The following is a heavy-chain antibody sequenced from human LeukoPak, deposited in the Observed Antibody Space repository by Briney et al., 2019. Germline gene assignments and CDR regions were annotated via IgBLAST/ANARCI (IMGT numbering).Heavy chain of an antibody. CDR1: GFTFSSYG. CDR3: AREGYYYDSSGYYYSSLTYYYGMDV. CDR2: IWYDGSNK. J-gene: IGHJ6*02. Sequence: PGRSLRLSCAASGFTFSSYGMHWVRQAPGKGLEWVAVIWYDGSNKYYADSVKGRFTISRDNSKNSLYLQMNSLRAEDTAVYYCAREGYYYDSSGYYYSSLTYYYGMDVWGQGTTVTVSS. D-gene: IGHD3-22*01. V-gene: IGHV3-33*01.